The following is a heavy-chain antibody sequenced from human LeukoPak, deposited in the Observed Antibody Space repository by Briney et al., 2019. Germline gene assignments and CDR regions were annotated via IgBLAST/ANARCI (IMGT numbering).Heavy chain of an antibody. D-gene: IGHD3-22*01. CDR2: IYHSGST. CDR3: ASSSYYYDSSGFYYFDY. Sequence: PSETLSLTCAVSGYSISSGYYWGWIRQPPGKGLEWIGSIYHSGSTYYNPSLKSRVTISVDTSKNQFSLKLSSVTAADTAVYYCASSSYYYDSSGFYYFDYWGQGTLLTVSS. J-gene: IGHJ4*02. CDR1: GYSISSGYY. V-gene: IGHV4-38-2*01.